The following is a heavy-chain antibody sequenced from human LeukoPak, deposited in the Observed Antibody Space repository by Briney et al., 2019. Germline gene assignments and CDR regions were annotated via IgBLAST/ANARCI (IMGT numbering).Heavy chain of an antibody. CDR3: AKLASYSYLGYY. CDR2: LYYTGVTSENT. D-gene: IGHD1-26*01. J-gene: IGHJ4*02. Sequence: PTETLSHTCSVSGDSIRSNSYYWGWISQPPGKGLEWLGSLYYTGVTSENTYYIPSRKSRVTISVDTSRNHFSLKLTSMTAADTAVYYCAKLASYSYLGYYWGEGALVTVSS. CDR1: GDSIRSNSYY. V-gene: IGHV4-39*02.